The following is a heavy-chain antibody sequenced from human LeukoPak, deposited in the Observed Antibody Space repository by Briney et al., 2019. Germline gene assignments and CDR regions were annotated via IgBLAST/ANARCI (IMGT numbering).Heavy chain of an antibody. V-gene: IGHV4-39*07. CDR1: GGSISSSSYY. CDR2: IYYSGST. J-gene: IGHJ4*02. Sequence: SETLSLTCTVSGGSISSSSYYWGWIRQPPGKGLEWIGSIYYSGSTYYNPSLKSRVTISVDTSKNQFSLKLSSVTAADTAVYYCARVSLALDGQQGGFDYWGQGTLVTVSS. D-gene: IGHD6-13*01. CDR3: ARVSLALDGQQGGFDY.